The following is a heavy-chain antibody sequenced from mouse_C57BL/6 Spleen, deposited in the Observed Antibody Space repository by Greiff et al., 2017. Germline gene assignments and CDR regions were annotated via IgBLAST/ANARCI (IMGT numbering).Heavy chain of an antibody. J-gene: IGHJ2*01. V-gene: IGHV1-15*01. Sequence: VQLQQSGAELVRPGASVTLSCKASGYTFTDYEMHWVKQTPVHGLEWIGAIDPETGGTAYNQKFKGKAILTADKSSSTAYMELRSLTSEDSAVYYCTRGGLDYGSSYGYFDYWGQGTTLTVSS. CDR2: IDPETGGT. CDR1: GYTFTDYE. D-gene: IGHD1-1*01. CDR3: TRGGLDYGSSYGYFDY.